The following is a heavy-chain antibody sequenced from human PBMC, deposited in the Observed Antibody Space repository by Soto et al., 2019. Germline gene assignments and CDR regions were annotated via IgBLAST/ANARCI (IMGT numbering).Heavy chain of an antibody. Sequence: QVQLVQSGAEVRKPGASVKVSCKASGYTFTNFHFNWVRQATGQGLEWIGWMNPYSGDTGYAQNFQGRVTMTRDTSIITAYMEMTSLTSDDTAVYYCARGSPGPVDHWGQGTPVTVS. D-gene: IGHD3-10*01. J-gene: IGHJ4*02. CDR1: GYTFTNFH. CDR3: ARGSPGPVDH. CDR2: MNPYSGDT. V-gene: IGHV1-8*02.